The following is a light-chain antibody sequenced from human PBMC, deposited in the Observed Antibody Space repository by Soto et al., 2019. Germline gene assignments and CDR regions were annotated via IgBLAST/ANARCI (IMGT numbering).Light chain of an antibody. J-gene: IGLJ1*01. CDR3: AAWDDSLSGL. V-gene: IGLV1-47*01. CDR2: RNN. Sequence: QAVVTQPPSASGTPGQRVTISCSGSSSNIGSNYVYWYQQLPGTAPKLLIYRNNQRPSGVPDRFSGSKSGTSASLAISGLRSEDVADYYCAAWDDSLSGLFGTGTKLTVL. CDR1: SSNIGSNY.